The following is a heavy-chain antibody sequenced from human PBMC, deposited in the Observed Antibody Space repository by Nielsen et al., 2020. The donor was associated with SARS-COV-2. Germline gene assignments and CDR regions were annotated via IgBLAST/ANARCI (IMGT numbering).Heavy chain of an antibody. Sequence: SGPTLVKPTQTLTLTCTFSGFSLSTSGMCVSWIRQPPGKALEWLAHIDWDGDTYYTTSLKTRLTISKDTSKNQVVLTMTNMDPVDTATYYCARSMAEDGPYDNWGQGTLVTVSS. J-gene: IGHJ4*02. CDR2: IDWDGDT. D-gene: IGHD2-15*01. CDR3: ARSMAEDGPYDN. CDR1: GFSLSTSGMC. V-gene: IGHV2-70*01.